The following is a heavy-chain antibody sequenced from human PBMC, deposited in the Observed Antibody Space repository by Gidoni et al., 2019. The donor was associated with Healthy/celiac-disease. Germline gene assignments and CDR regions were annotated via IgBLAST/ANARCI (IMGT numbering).Heavy chain of an antibody. CDR1: GFTFSSYA. Sequence: QVQLVESGGCVIQPGRSLTLSCAASGFTFSSYAMHWVRQAPGKGLEWVAVISYDRSNKYYADSVKGRFTISRDNSKNTLYLQMNSLRAEDTAVYYCARDFEDIAVAGIFDYWGQGTLVTVSS. V-gene: IGHV3-30-3*01. D-gene: IGHD6-19*01. CDR3: ARDFEDIAVAGIFDY. CDR2: ISYDRSNK. J-gene: IGHJ4*02.